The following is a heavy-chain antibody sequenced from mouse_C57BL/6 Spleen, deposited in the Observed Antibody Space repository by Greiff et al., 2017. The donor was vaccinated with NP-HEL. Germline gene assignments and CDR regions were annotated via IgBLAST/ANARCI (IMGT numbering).Heavy chain of an antibody. CDR3: ARFGNDYDGFAY. CDR2: ILPGSGST. CDR1: GYTFTGYW. V-gene: IGHV1-9*01. Sequence: VKLQESGAELMKPGASVKLSCKATGYTFTGYWIEWVKQRPGHGLEWIGEILPGSGSTNYNEKFKSKATLTVDKSSSTAYMQLSSLTSEDSAVYYCARFGNDYDGFAYWGQGTLVTVSA. D-gene: IGHD2-4*01. J-gene: IGHJ3*01.